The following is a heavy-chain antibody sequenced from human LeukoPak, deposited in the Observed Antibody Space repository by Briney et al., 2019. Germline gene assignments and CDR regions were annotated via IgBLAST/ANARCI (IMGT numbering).Heavy chain of an antibody. D-gene: IGHD6-19*01. J-gene: IGHJ4*02. Sequence: PGGSLRLSCAASGFSVSSKYMSWVRQPAGKGLEWVSVIYSGGTTFYADSVKGRFTISRDNSKNTLYLQMNSLRPDDTAVYYCTKLKGWYGDGYFDYWGPETLVTVSS. CDR1: GFSVSSKY. CDR2: IYSGGTT. CDR3: TKLKGWYGDGYFDY. V-gene: IGHV3-53*01.